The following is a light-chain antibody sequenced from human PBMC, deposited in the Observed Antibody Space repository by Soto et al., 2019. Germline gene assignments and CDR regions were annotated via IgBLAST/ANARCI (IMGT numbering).Light chain of an antibody. CDR2: DVS. J-gene: IGLJ1*01. CDR1: SIDVGGYNY. V-gene: IGLV2-11*01. CDR3: CSYAGSYTFGV. Sequence: QSALTQPRSVSGSPGQSVTISCTGTSIDVGGYNYVSWYQQHPGKATKLMIYDVSKRPSGVPDRFSGSKSGNTASLTISGLQAEDEADYYCCSYAGSYTFGVFGTGTKVIVL.